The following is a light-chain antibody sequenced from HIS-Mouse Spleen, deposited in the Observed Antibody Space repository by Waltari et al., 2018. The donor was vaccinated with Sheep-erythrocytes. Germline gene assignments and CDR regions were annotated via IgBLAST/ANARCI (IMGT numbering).Light chain of an antibody. CDR2: WAS. J-gene: IGKJ4*01. V-gene: IGKV4-1*01. CDR3: QQYYSTLT. CDR1: QSALYSSNNKNY. Sequence: DIVMTQSPDSLAVSLGERATINCKSSQSALYSSNNKNYLAWYQQQPGQPPKLLIYWASTRESGVPDRFSGSGSGTDFTLTISSLQAEDVAVYYCQQYYSTLTFGGGTKVEIK.